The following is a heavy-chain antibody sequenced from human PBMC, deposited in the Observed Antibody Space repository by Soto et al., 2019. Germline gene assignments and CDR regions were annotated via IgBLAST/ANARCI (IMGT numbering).Heavy chain of an antibody. D-gene: IGHD3-22*01. J-gene: IGHJ4*02. CDR1: GGSVSSGSDY. CDR2: IYYSGST. Sequence: QVQLQESGPGLVKPSETLSLTCTVSGGSVSSGSDYWSWIRQPPGKGLEWIGYIYYSGSTNYNPPLKSRVTLSVDTSKNQFSLKLSSVTAADTAVYYCARDGDDSSGYFWGQGTLVTVSS. CDR3: ARDGDDSSGYF. V-gene: IGHV4-61*01.